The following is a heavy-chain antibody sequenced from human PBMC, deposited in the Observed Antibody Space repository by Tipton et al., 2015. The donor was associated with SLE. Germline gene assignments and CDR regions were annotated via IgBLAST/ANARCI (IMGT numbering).Heavy chain of an antibody. D-gene: IGHD4-17*01. Sequence: LRLSCAVYGGSFSGFYWSWIRQPAGKGLEWIGRIYTSGSTNYNPSLKSRVTMSVDTSKNQFSLKLSSVTAADTAVYYCARDPSYGDYEGPHYFDYWGQGTLVTVSS. CDR3: ARDPSYGDYEGPHYFDY. V-gene: IGHV4-4*07. CDR1: GGSFSGFY. J-gene: IGHJ4*02. CDR2: IYTSGST.